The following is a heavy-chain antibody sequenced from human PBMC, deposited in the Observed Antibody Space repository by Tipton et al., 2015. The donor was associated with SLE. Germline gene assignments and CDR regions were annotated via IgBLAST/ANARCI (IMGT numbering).Heavy chain of an antibody. CDR2: LLYSGAT. J-gene: IGHJ3*02. Sequence: LRLSCTVSGASLTTDEFYWGWIRQPPGKGPEWIATLLYSGATHYSPSLQSRVTMSVDPSNNQFSLRLSSVTAADTAVYYCAGVSRDAFEIWGQGTMVTVSS. V-gene: IGHV4-39*01. CDR1: GASLTTDEFY. D-gene: IGHD5/OR15-5a*01. CDR3: AGVSRDAFEI.